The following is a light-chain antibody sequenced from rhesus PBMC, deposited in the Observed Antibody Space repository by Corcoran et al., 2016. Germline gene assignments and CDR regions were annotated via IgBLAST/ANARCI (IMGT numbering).Light chain of an antibody. CDR2: EAS. V-gene: IGKV1-25*01. CDR1: QGITND. J-gene: IGKJ1*01. CDR3: QHSYSTPRT. Sequence: DIQMTQSPSSLSASVGDRVTITCRASQGITNDLAWYQQKPGETPKLLIYEASRLQSGIPSRFSGSGSGTDFTLPISSLQSEDFATYYCQHSYSTPRTYGQGTKVDIK.